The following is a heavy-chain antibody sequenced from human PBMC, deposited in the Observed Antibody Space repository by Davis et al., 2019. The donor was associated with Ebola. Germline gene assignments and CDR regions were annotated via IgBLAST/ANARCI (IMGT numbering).Heavy chain of an antibody. Sequence: PGGPLRLSCAASGFTFSTNYMSWVRQAPGKGLEWVSTFPGSGGGPSYADSVKGRFTFSRDNSQSTLYLHMNSLRVEDTAIYYCAKHYSGSYCQDSWGQGTLVTVSS. CDR1: GFTFSTNY. CDR2: FPGSGGGP. CDR3: AKHYSGSYCQDS. V-gene: IGHV3-23*01. D-gene: IGHD1-26*01. J-gene: IGHJ4*02.